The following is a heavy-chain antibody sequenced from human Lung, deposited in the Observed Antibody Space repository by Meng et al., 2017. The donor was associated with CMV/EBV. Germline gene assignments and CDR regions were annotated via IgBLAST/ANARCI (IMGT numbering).Heavy chain of an antibody. V-gene: IGHV3-7*01. CDR2: IKADGTET. D-gene: IGHD3-3*02. Sequence: GGSLRLSCVASGFPFSQYWMDWARQSPGRGLEWVANIKADGTETYYGASVKGRFTISRDNAHNSVFLQMTDLRVEDTAVYFCGRNHFNDYWGQGILVTVSS. J-gene: IGHJ4*02. CDR3: GRNHFNDY. CDR1: GFPFSQYW.